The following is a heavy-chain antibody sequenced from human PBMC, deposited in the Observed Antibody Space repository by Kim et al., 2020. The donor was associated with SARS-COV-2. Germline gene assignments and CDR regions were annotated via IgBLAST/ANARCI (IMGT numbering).Heavy chain of an antibody. D-gene: IGHD3-22*01. J-gene: IGHJ4*02. Sequence: GGSLRLSCAASGFTFSSYAMHWVRQAPGKGLEWVSVISCNGGSKYYADSVKGRFTISRDNSKNTLYLQMNSLRAEDTAVYYCAKERGGYYLCYLDYWGQGTLVTVSS. V-gene: IGHV3-23*01. CDR3: AKERGGYYLCYLDY. CDR2: ISCNGGSK. CDR1: GFTFSSYA.